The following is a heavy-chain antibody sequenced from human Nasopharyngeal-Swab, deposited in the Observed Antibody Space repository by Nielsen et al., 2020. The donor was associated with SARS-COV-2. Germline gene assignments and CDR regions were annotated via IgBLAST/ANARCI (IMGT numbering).Heavy chain of an antibody. CDR3: ARADLSTTGTTGYFDY. J-gene: IGHJ4*02. V-gene: IGHV1-3*01. CDR2: INAGNGNT. D-gene: IGHD1-1*01. CDR1: GYTFTSYA. Sequence: ASVKVSGKASGYTFTSYAMHWVRKAPGQRLEWMGWINAGNGNTKYSQKFQGRVTITRDTSARTAYMELSSLRSEDTAVYYCARADLSTTGTTGYFDYWGQGTLVTFSS.